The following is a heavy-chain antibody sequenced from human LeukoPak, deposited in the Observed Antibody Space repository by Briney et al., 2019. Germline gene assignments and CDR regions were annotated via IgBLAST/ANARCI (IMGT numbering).Heavy chain of an antibody. CDR3: ARVTGYMIEDYFDY. V-gene: IGHV4-34*01. Sequence: SETLSLTCAVYGGSFSGYYWSWIRQPPGKGLEWIGSIYYSGSTYYNPSLKSRVTISVDTSKNQFSLRLSSVTAADTAVCYCARVTGYMIEDYFDYWGQGTLVTVSS. J-gene: IGHJ4*02. CDR2: IYYSGST. D-gene: IGHD3-22*01. CDR1: GGSFSGYY.